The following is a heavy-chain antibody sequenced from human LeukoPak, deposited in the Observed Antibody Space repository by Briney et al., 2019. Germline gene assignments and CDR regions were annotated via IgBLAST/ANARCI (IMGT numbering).Heavy chain of an antibody. CDR3: ATGITMVRGVFDY. Sequence: ASVKVSCKVSGYTLTELSMHWVRQAPRKGLEWMGGFDPEDGETIYAQKFQGRVTMTEDTSTDTAYMELSSLRSEDTAVYYCATGITMVRGVFDYWGQGTLVTVSS. J-gene: IGHJ4*02. D-gene: IGHD3-10*01. CDR2: FDPEDGET. V-gene: IGHV1-24*01. CDR1: GYTLTELS.